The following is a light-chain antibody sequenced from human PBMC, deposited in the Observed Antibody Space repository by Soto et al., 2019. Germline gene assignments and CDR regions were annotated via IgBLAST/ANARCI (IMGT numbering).Light chain of an antibody. CDR1: SSDVGSYNL. CDR2: EVS. J-gene: IGLJ1*01. Sequence: QSALTQPASVSGSPGQSITISCTGTSSDVGSYNLVSWYQQHPGKAPKLMISEVSKRPSGVSNRFSGSKSGNTASLTISGLQAEDEADYYCCSYAGSIAPYVFGTGTKLTVL. V-gene: IGLV2-23*02. CDR3: CSYAGSIAPYV.